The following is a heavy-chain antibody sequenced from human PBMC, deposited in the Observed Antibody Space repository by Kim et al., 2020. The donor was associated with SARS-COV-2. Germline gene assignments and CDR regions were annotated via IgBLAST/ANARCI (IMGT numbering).Heavy chain of an antibody. CDR2: ISAYNGNT. Sequence: PSVKVSCKASGYTFTSYGISWVRQAPGQGLEWMGWISAYNGNTNYAQKLQGRVTMTTDTSTSTAYMELRSLRSDDTAVYYCARDRPYTDYGDKSPDYWGQGTLVTVSS. V-gene: IGHV1-18*01. J-gene: IGHJ4*02. D-gene: IGHD4-17*01. CDR3: ARDRPYTDYGDKSPDY. CDR1: GYTFTSYG.